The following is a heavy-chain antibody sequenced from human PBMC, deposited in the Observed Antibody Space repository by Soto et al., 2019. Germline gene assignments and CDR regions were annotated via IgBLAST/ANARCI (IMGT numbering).Heavy chain of an antibody. V-gene: IGHV1-18*04. CDR2: ISAYNGNT. D-gene: IGHD2-2*02. CDR3: ARDRDIVVVPAAISNYYYGMDV. Sequence: APVKVSCKASGYTFTSYGISWLRQAPGQGLEWMGWISAYNGNTNYAQKLQGRVTMTTDTSTSTAYMELRSLRSDDTAVHYCARDRDIVVVPAAISNYYYGMDVWGQGTTVTVSS. CDR1: GYTFTSYG. J-gene: IGHJ6*02.